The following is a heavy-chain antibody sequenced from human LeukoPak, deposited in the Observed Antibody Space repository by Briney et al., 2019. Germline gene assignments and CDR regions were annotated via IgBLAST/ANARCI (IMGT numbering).Heavy chain of an antibody. CDR2: ISSSSSYI. CDR3: AREAIDFWSGYTINWFDP. Sequence: PGGSLRLSCAASGFTFSSYSMNWVRQAPGKGLEWVSSISSSSSYIDYADSVKGRFTISRDNAKNSLCLQMNSLRAEDTAVYYCAREAIDFWSGYTINWFDPWGQGTLVTVSS. D-gene: IGHD3-3*01. J-gene: IGHJ5*02. CDR1: GFTFSSYS. V-gene: IGHV3-21*01.